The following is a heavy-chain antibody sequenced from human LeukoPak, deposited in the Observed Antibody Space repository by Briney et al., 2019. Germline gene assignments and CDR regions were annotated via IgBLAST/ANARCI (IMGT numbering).Heavy chain of an antibody. Sequence: SVKVSCKASGGTFSSYTISWVRQAPGQGLEWMGRIIPILGIANYAQKFQGRVTITANKSTSTAYMELSSLRSEDTAVYYCARDRSGWLPLWFGEFVDAFDIWGQGTMVTVSS. D-gene: IGHD3-10*01. CDR1: GGTFSSYT. CDR3: ARDRSGWLPLWFGEFVDAFDI. V-gene: IGHV1-69*04. CDR2: IIPILGIA. J-gene: IGHJ3*02.